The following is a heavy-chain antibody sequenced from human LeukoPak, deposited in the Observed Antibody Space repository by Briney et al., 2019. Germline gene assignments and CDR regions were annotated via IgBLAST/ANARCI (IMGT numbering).Heavy chain of an antibody. CDR3: ARGLGMRAWFDP. CDR2: IYHSGST. CDR1: GGSISSYY. J-gene: IGHJ5*02. D-gene: IGHD7-27*01. Sequence: SETLSLTCTVSGGSISSYYWRWIRQPPGKGLEWIGDIYHSGSTNYNPSLKSRVTISVDTSKNQFSLKLSSVTAADTAVYYCARGLGMRAWFDPWGQGTLVTVSS. V-gene: IGHV4-59*01.